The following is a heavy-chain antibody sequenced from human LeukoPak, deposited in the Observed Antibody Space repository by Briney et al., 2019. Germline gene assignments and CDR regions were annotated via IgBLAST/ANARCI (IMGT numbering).Heavy chain of an antibody. CDR2: IKQDGSEK. CDR1: GFTFSRYW. J-gene: IGHJ4*02. D-gene: IGHD5-18*01. Sequence: GGSLRLSCAASGFTFSRYWMSWVRQAPGKGLEWVANIKQDGSEKDYVDSVKGRFTISRDNAKNSLYLQMNSLRAEDTAVYYCARGLVTLDYWGQGTLVTVSS. V-gene: IGHV3-7*04. CDR3: ARGLVTLDY.